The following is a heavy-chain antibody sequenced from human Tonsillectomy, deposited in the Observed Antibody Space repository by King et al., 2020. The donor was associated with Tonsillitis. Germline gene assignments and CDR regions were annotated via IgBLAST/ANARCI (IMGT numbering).Heavy chain of an antibody. J-gene: IGHJ6*03. Sequence: HVQLVQSGAEVKKPGSSVKVFCKASGGTFSTYAISWVRQAPGQGLEWMGGIIPMFGSANYAQKFQGRVTITADEFTSTAYMELSSLRSADTAVYYCARGLPNYGDPESYYYYMDVWGKGTTVTVSS. D-gene: IGHD4-17*01. CDR3: ARGLPNYGDPESYYYYMDV. CDR1: GGTFSTYA. CDR2: IIPMFGSA. V-gene: IGHV1-69*01.